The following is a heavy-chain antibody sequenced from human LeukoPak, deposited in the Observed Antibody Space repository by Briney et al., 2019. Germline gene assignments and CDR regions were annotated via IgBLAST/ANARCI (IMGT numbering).Heavy chain of an antibody. CDR1: GFTFSSCA. CDR2: IPGRGDYT. D-gene: IGHD3-16*01. V-gene: IGHV3-23*01. CDR3: VKDHKSGRFFDF. J-gene: IGHJ4*02. Sequence: GGSLRLSCAASGFTFSSCAMSWVRQAPGKGLEWVAAIPGRGDYTYYADSLRGRFSISRDNSKSTLYLQMTSLRAEDTAIYYCVKDHKSGRFFDFWGQGTLVTVSS.